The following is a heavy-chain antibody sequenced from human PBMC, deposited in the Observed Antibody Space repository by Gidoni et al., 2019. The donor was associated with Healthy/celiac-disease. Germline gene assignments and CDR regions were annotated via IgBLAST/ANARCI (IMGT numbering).Heavy chain of an antibody. V-gene: IGHV4-34*01. D-gene: IGHD6-13*01. CDR2: INHSGST. Sequence: QVQLQQWGAGLLKPSETLSLTCAVYGGSFSGYYWSWIRQPPGKGLEWFGEINHSGSTNYNPSLKSRVTISVDTSKNQFSLKLSSVTAADTAVYYCASGAAAETFDYWGQGTLVTVSS. CDR1: GGSFSGYY. CDR3: ASGAAAETFDY. J-gene: IGHJ4*02.